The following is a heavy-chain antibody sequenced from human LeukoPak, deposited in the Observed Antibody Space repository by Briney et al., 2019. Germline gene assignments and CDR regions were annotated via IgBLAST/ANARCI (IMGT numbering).Heavy chain of an antibody. J-gene: IGHJ4*01. CDR3: ARASGGWDLDY. CDR2: ITSSGTYI. V-gene: IGHV3-21*01. D-gene: IGHD1-26*01. Sequence: GGSLTLSCAASGFTLNVFYMHWVRQAPGKGLEWISSITSSGTYITYADSLQGRFTISRDNAKNSLYLQMNSLRVDDTALYYCARASGGWDLDYWGHGTLVTVSA. CDR1: GFTLNVFY.